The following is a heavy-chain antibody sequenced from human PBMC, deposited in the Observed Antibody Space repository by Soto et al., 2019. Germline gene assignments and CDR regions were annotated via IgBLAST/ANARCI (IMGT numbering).Heavy chain of an antibody. Sequence: SVKVSCKASGGTFSIYAISWVRQAPGQGLEWMGGIIPIFGTANYAQKFQGRVTITADESTSTAYMELSSLRSEDTAVYYCAREGVPYSYAKSWFDPWGQGTLVTVSS. CDR3: AREGVPYSYAKSWFDP. CDR1: GGTFSIYA. D-gene: IGHD5-18*01. J-gene: IGHJ5*02. CDR2: IIPIFGTA. V-gene: IGHV1-69*13.